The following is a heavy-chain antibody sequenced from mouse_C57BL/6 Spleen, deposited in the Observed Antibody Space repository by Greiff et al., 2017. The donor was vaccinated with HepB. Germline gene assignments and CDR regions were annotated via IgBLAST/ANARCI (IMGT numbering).Heavy chain of an antibody. CDR3: ATVAQYWYFDV. CDR2: IDPSDSYT. CDR1: GYTFTSYW. D-gene: IGHD1-3*01. J-gene: IGHJ1*03. V-gene: IGHV1-69*01. Sequence: VQLQQPGAELVMPGASVKLSCKASGYTFTSYWMHWVKQRPGQGLEWIGEIDPSDSYTNYNQKFKGKSTLTVDKSSSTAYMKLSSLTSEDSAVYYCATVAQYWYFDVWGTGTTVTVSS.